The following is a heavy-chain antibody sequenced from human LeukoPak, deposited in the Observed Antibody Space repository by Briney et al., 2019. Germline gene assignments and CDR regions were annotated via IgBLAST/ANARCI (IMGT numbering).Heavy chain of an antibody. CDR1: GGSFSGYY. CDR3: ARAGQPAAYYFDY. CDR2: INHSGST. J-gene: IGHJ4*02. Sequence: SETLSLTCAVYGGSFSGYYWSWIRQPPGKGLEWIGEINHSGSTNYNPSLKSRVTISVDTSKDQFSLKLSSVTAADTAVYYCARAGQPAAYYFDYWGQGTLVTVSS. D-gene: IGHD6-13*01. V-gene: IGHV4-34*01.